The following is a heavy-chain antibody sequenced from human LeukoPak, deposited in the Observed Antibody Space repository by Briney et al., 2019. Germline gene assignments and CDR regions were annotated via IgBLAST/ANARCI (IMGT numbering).Heavy chain of an antibody. Sequence: GGSLRLSCAPSGFTFSSYGMHWVRQAPGKGLEWVAVISYDGSNKYYADSVEGRFTISRDNSKNTLYLQMNSLRAEDTAVYYCAKLGLPFPPVTTVIDYWGQGTLVTVSS. D-gene: IGHD4-17*01. CDR1: GFTFSSYG. CDR2: ISYDGSNK. J-gene: IGHJ4*02. CDR3: AKLGLPFPPVTTVIDY. V-gene: IGHV3-30*18.